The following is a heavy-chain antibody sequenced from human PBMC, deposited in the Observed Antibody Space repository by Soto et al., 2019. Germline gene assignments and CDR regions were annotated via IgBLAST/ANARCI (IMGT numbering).Heavy chain of an antibody. CDR2: IYPSGST. V-gene: IGHV4-30-2*01. Sequence: QLQLQESGSGLVKPSQTLSLTCAVSGGSISSGGYSWGWIRQPPGKGLEWIGYIYPSGSTYYNPSLKSRPPISVDRSTNQFSPKLSSVTAADTAVYYSARGPRTVVTSGGPTGMDVWGQGTTVTVSS. D-gene: IGHD2-21*02. CDR3: ARGPRTVVTSGGPTGMDV. CDR1: GGSISSGGYS. J-gene: IGHJ6*02.